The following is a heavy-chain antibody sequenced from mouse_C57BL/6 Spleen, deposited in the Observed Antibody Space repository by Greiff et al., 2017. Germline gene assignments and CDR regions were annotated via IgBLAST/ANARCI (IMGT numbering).Heavy chain of an antibody. J-gene: IGHJ4*01. Sequence: VQLQQSGAELVKPGASVKISCKASGYAFSSYWMNWVKQRPGKGLEWIGQIYPGDGDTNYNGKFKGKATLTADKSSSTAYMQLSSLTSEDSAVYFCARKDYYGNFAMDYWGQGTSVTVSS. D-gene: IGHD2-1*01. CDR3: ARKDYYGNFAMDY. CDR1: GYAFSSYW. V-gene: IGHV1-80*01. CDR2: IYPGDGDT.